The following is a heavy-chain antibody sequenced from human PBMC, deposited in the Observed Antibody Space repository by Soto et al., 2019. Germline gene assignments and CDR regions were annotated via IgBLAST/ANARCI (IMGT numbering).Heavy chain of an antibody. V-gene: IGHV4-31*03. CDR2: IYYSGST. CDR1: GGSISSSGYY. J-gene: IGHJ3*02. CDR3: ARDRDGGTFDI. D-gene: IGHD3-16*01. Sequence: QVQLQESGPGLVKPSQTLSLTCTVSGGSISSSGYYWSWIRQHPGKGLEWIGYIYYSGSTYYNPSLKSRVTISVDTSKNQFALKLSSVTAADAAVYYCARDRDGGTFDIWGQGTMVTVSS.